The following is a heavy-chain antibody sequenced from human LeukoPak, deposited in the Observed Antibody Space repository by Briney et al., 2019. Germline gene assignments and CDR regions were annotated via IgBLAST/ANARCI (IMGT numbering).Heavy chain of an antibody. Sequence: SVKVSCKASGGTFSSYAISWVRQAPGQGLEWMGGIIPICGTANYAQKFQGRLTLTADKSTTTAYMELSSLTSEDTAVYYCARDVVATTNWFDPWGKRTLVTVSS. J-gene: IGHJ5*02. CDR3: ARDVVATTNWFDP. V-gene: IGHV1-69*06. CDR2: IIPICGTA. CDR1: GGTFSSYA. D-gene: IGHD5-12*01.